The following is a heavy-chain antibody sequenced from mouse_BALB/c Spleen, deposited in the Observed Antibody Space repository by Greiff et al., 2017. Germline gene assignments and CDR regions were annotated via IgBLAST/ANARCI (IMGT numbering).Heavy chain of an antibody. Sequence: EVKLMESGGGLVQPGGSRKLSCAASGFTFSSFGMHWVRQAPEKGLEWVAYISSGSSTIYYADTVKGRFTISRDNPKNTLFLQMTSLRSEDTAMYYCARYQGYFEVWGAGTTVTVSS. J-gene: IGHJ1*01. CDR2: ISSGSSTI. CDR1: GFTFSSFG. V-gene: IGHV5-17*02. CDR3: ARYQGYFEV.